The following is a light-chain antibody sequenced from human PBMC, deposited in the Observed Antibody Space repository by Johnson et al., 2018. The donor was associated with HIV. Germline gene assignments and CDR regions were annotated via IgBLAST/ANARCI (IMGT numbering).Light chain of an antibody. CDR2: ESN. CDR3: GTWDSSLSAGI. Sequence: QSALTQPPSVSAAPGQKVTFSCSGSSSNIGNNYVSWYQQLPGTAPKLLIYESNQRPSGIPDRFSGSKSGTSATLGITGLQTGDEADYYCGTWDSSLSAGIFGTGTKVTVL. V-gene: IGLV1-51*02. CDR1: SSNIGNNY. J-gene: IGLJ1*01.